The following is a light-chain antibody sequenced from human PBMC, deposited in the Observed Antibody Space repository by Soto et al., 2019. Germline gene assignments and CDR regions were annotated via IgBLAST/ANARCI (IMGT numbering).Light chain of an antibody. CDR2: EVS. CDR1: SSDVGAYNY. J-gene: IGLJ1*01. V-gene: IGLV2-14*01. Sequence: QSALTQPASVSGSPGQSITISCTGTSSDVGAYNYVSWFQQHPGKAPTLIISEVSNRPSGVSNRFSGSKSGNAASLTISGLQAEDEADYFCFSFTTDWTHVFGTWTKVTVL. CDR3: FSFTTDWTHV.